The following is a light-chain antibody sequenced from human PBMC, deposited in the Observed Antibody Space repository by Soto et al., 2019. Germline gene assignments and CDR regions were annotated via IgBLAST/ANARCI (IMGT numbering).Light chain of an antibody. CDR3: QQYEKSSWT. J-gene: IGKJ1*01. Sequence: EIVLTQSPAILSLSPGERATLSCRASQSVSTYLAWYQQKPGQAPRLLIYDTSNRATGIPERFSGSGSGTDFTLTISSLEPEDFAVYYCQQYEKSSWTFGQGTKVEIK. V-gene: IGKV3-11*01. CDR1: QSVSTY. CDR2: DTS.